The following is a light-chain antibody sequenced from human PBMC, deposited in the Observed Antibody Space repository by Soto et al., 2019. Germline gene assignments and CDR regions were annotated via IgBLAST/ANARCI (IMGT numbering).Light chain of an antibody. V-gene: IGLV4-69*01. CDR1: SGHSSYA. CDR2: LNSDGSH. J-gene: IGLJ2*01. Sequence: QLVLTQSPSASASLGASVKLTCTLSSGHSSYAIAWHQQQPEKGPRYLMKLNSDGSHSKGDGIPDRFSGSSSGAERYLTISSPQSEDHAYYYCQTWGTGIHVVFGGGTKLTVL. CDR3: QTWGTGIHVV.